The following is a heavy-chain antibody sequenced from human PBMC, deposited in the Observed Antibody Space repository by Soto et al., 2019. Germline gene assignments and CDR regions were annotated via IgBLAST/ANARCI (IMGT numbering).Heavy chain of an antibody. D-gene: IGHD3-22*01. CDR1: GFTFSSYA. Sequence: HPGGSLRLSCAASGFTFSSYAMHWVRQAPGKGLEWVAVISYDGSNKYYADSVKGRFTISRDNSKNTLYLQMNSLRAEDTAVYYCARATGYYHTSGSDSWGQGTLVTVSS. V-gene: IGHV3-30-3*01. J-gene: IGHJ4*02. CDR2: ISYDGSNK. CDR3: ARATGYYHTSGSDS.